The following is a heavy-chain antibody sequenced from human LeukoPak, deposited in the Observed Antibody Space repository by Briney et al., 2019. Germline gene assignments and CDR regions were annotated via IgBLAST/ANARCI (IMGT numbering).Heavy chain of an antibody. D-gene: IGHD5-24*01. J-gene: IGHJ4*02. CDR1: GFTFNTYA. V-gene: IGHV3-23*01. CDR3: AKGDVIGTKEVFEMIAY. CDR2: ISGSGEST. Sequence: GGSPRLSCAASGFTFNTYAMSWVRQAPGKGLEWVSGISGSGESTYYADSVKGRFTISRDNSKNTLFLQMSSRRAEDTAVYYCAKGDVIGTKEVFEMIAYWGQGTLVTVSS.